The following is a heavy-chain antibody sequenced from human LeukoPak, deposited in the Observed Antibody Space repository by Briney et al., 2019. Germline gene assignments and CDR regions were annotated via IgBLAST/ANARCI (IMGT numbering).Heavy chain of an antibody. CDR2: INPNSGDT. CDR3: ASLRDGYNPFDY. J-gene: IGHJ4*02. D-gene: IGHD5-24*01. CDR1: GYTFTGYY. V-gene: IGHV1-2*02. Sequence: ASVKVSCKASGYTFTGYYMHWVRQAPGQGLEWRGWINPNSGDTNYAQKFQGRVTMTRDTSISTAYMELSRLRSDDTAVYYCASLRDGYNPFDYWGQGTLVTVSS.